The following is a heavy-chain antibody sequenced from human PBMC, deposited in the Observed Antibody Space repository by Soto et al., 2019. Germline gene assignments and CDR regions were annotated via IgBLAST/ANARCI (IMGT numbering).Heavy chain of an antibody. CDR1: GFTFSSYA. Sequence: QVQLVESGGGVVQPGRSLRLSCAASGFTFSSYAMHWVRQAPGKGLEWVAVISYDGSNKYYADSVKGRFTISRDNSKNARYLQMNSLRAEDTAVYYCASPTLDYGDYYYYYGMDVWGQGTTVTVSS. V-gene: IGHV3-30-3*01. CDR2: ISYDGSNK. D-gene: IGHD4-17*01. CDR3: ASPTLDYGDYYYYYGMDV. J-gene: IGHJ6*02.